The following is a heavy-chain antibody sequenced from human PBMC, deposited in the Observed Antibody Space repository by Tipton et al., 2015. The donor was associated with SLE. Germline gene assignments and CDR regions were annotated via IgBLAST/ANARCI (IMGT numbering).Heavy chain of an antibody. CDR1: GDSISRFSYY. V-gene: IGHV4-61*09. J-gene: IGHJ5*02. Sequence: TLSLTCTVSGDSISRFSYYWSWIRPPAGKGLEWVGHIYTSGSTNYHPSLKSRVTLSVDTSKNQFSLQLSSVTAADTAVYYCAGGGVRPDPWGQGTLVTVSS. CDR3: AGGGVRPDP. D-gene: IGHD2-8*01. CDR2: IYTSGST.